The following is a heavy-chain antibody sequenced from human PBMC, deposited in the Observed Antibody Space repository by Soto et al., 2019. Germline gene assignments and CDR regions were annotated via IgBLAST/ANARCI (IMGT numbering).Heavy chain of an antibody. D-gene: IGHD3-3*01. CDR3: ARITHDFWSGSFDY. J-gene: IGHJ4*02. Sequence: FSRSGPTLVKPTQTLTLTCTFSGFSLSTSGMCVSWIRQPPGKALEWLARIDWDDDKYYSTSLKTRLTISKDTSKNQVVLTMTNMDPVDTATYYCARITHDFWSGSFDYWGQGTLVTVSS. CDR1: GFSLSTSGMC. V-gene: IGHV2-70*11. CDR2: IDWDDDK.